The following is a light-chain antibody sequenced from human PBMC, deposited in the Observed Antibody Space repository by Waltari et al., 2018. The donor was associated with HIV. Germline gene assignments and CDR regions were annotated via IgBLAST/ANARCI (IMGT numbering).Light chain of an antibody. V-gene: IGKV3-15*01. Sequence: ETVMTQSPATLSVSPGDRATLSCRASQSVSSKLAWYQQKPGQAPRLLIYDASTRATGIPARFSGSGSGTEFTLTISSLQSEDFAVYYCQQFNNWPPYSFGQGTKLEIK. CDR3: QQFNNWPPYS. CDR2: DAS. J-gene: IGKJ2*03. CDR1: QSVSSK.